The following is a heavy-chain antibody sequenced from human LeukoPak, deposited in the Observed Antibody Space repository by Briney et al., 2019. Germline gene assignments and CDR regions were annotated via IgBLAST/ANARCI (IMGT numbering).Heavy chain of an antibody. V-gene: IGHV4-59*08. CDR3: ARGSYYYDSSGYYAFDI. CDR1: GGSVSSYY. J-gene: IGHJ3*02. D-gene: IGHD3-22*01. Sequence: SETLSLTCTVSGGSVSSYYWSWIRQPPGKGLEWIGYIYYSGSTNYNPSLKSRVTISADTSKNQFSLKLSSVTAADTALYYCARGSYYYDSSGYYAFDIWGQGTMVTVSS. CDR2: IYYSGST.